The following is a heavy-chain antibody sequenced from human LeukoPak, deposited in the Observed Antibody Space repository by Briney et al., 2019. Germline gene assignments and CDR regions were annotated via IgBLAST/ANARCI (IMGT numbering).Heavy chain of an antibody. Sequence: PSETLSLTCAVYGGSFSGYYWSWIRQPPGKGLEWIGEINHSGSTNYNPSLKSRVTISVDTSKNQFSLKLSSVTAADTAVYYCARATLRYSSGWYCYFDYWGQGTLVTVSS. D-gene: IGHD6-19*01. J-gene: IGHJ4*02. V-gene: IGHV4-34*01. CDR2: INHSGST. CDR1: GGSFSGYY. CDR3: ARATLRYSSGWYCYFDY.